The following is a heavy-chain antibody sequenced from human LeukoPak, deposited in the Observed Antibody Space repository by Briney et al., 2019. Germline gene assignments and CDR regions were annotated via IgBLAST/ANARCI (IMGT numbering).Heavy chain of an antibody. CDR2: IIPIFGTA. CDR1: GGTFSSYA. CDR3: ARRTGDYYGSGTPHNWFDP. V-gene: IGHV1-69*05. J-gene: IGHJ5*02. Sequence: ASVKVSCKASGGTFSSYAISWVRQAPGQGLEWMGGIIPIFGTANYARKFQGRVTITTDESTSTAYMELSSLRSEDTAVYYCARRTGDYYGSGTPHNWFDPWGQGTLVTVSS. D-gene: IGHD3-10*01.